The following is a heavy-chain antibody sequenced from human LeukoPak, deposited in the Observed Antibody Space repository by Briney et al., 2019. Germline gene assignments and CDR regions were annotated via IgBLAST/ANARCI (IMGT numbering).Heavy chain of an antibody. J-gene: IGHJ4*02. CDR2: IYYSGST. CDR1: GGSFSSYY. CDR3: ARARQARGSYLIDY. V-gene: IGHV4-59*01. Sequence: SETLSLTCAVYGGSFSSYYWSWIRQPPGKGLEWIGYIYYSGSTNYNPSLKSRVTISVDTSKNQFSLKLSSVTAADTAVYYCARARQARGSYLIDYWGQGTLVTVSS. D-gene: IGHD1-26*01.